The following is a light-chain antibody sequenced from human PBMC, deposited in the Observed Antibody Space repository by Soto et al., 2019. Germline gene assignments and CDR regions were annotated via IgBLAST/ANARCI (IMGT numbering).Light chain of an antibody. J-gene: IGKJ2*01. CDR1: QSVSSN. Sequence: EIVMTQSPSTLSVSPGERATLSCRASQSVSSNLAWYQQKPGQAPRLLIYGASTRATGIPGRFSGSGSGTEFTLTISSLQSEDVAIYYCQHYNYWTPKYTFGQGTKLEIK. CDR2: GAS. V-gene: IGKV3-15*01. CDR3: QHYNYWTPKYT.